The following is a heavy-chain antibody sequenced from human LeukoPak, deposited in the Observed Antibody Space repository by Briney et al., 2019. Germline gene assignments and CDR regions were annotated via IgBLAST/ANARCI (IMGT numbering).Heavy chain of an antibody. Sequence: GASVKVSCKASGGTFSSYAISWLRQAPGQGLEWMGGIIPIFGTANYAQKFQGRVTITADESTSTAYMELSSLRSEDTAVYYCAREAVPAAINYYYMDVWGKGTTVTVSS. J-gene: IGHJ6*03. CDR3: AREAVPAAINYYYMDV. CDR1: GGTFSSYA. V-gene: IGHV1-69*13. D-gene: IGHD2-2*02. CDR2: IIPIFGTA.